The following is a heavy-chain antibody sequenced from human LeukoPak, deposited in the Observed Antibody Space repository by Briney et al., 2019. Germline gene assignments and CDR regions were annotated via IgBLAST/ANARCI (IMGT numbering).Heavy chain of an antibody. CDR3: ARVLQWLRAFDY. V-gene: IGHV4-4*02. D-gene: IGHD5-12*01. CDR2: IYHSGST. J-gene: IGHJ4*02. CDR1: GGSISRSNL. Sequence: SETLSLTCAVSGGSISRSNLWSWVRPPPGKGLEWIGEIYHSGSTNYNPSLKSRVTISVDKSKNQFSLKLSSVTAADTAVYYCARVLQWLRAFDYWGQGTLVTVSS.